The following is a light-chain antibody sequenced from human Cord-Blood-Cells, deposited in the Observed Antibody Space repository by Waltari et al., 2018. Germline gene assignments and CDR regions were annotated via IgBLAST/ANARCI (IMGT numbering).Light chain of an antibody. Sequence: DIQMTQSPSSLSASVGDRVTITCRASQSISSYLNWYQQKPGKDPKLLIYAASSLQSGVPSRFSGSGSGTYFTLTISSLQPEDVATYYCQQSYRTLTFGGGTKVEIK. J-gene: IGKJ4*01. CDR3: QQSYRTLT. CDR1: QSISSY. CDR2: AAS. V-gene: IGKV1-39*01.